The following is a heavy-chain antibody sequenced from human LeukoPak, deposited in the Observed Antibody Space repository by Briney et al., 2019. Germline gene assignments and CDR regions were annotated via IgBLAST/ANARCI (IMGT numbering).Heavy chain of an antibody. V-gene: IGHV1-2*02. CDR2: INPNSGGT. D-gene: IGHD3-22*01. CDR3: ARVGRLYYDSSGYLDY. CDR1: GYTFTGYY. J-gene: IGHJ4*02. Sequence: ASVKVSCKASGYTFTGYYMHWVRQAPGQGLEWMGWINPNSGGTNYAQNFQGRVTMTRDTSISTAYMELSRLRSDDTAVYYCARVGRLYYDSSGYLDYWGQGTLVIVSS.